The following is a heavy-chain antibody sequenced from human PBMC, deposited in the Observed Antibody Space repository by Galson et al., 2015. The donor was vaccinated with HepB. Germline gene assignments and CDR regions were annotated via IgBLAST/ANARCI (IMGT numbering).Heavy chain of an antibody. CDR2: IIPIFGIA. Sequence: SVKVSCKASGGTFGSYAISWVRQAPGQGLEWMGGIIPIFGIANYVQKFQGRVTITADESTSTAYMELSSLRSDDTAVYYYASTSGGAVGYTEGIYWGPGTLVPVSS. J-gene: IGHJ4*02. D-gene: IGHD6-19*01. V-gene: IGHV1-69*13. CDR1: GGTFGSYA. CDR3: ASTSGGAVGYTEGIY.